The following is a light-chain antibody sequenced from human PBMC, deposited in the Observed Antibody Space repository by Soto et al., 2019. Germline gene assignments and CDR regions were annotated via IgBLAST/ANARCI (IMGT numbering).Light chain of an antibody. CDR1: QSVSPY. CDR3: QQYGRSPPVT. J-gene: IGKJ3*01. Sequence: EIGLTQSPGTLSLSPGERATLSCRASQSVSPYLAWYQHKPGQTPRLLIYGASSRATGIPDRFSGSGSGTDFDLTISRLEPEDFAVYFCQQYGRSPPVTFGPGTKVDIK. V-gene: IGKV3-20*01. CDR2: GAS.